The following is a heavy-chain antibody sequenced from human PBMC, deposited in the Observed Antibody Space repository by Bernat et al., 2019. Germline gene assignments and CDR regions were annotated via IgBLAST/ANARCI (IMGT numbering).Heavy chain of an antibody. CDR2: IKQDGSEK. CDR3: AREMSGYVEGDAFDI. J-gene: IGHJ3*02. Sequence: EVQLVESGGGLVQPGGSLRLSCAASGFTFSSYWMTWVRQAPGKGLEWVANIKQDGSEKYYVDSVKGRFTISRDNAKNSLYLQMNSLRAEETAVYYCAREMSGYVEGDAFDIWGQGTMVTVSS. CDR1: GFTFSSYW. D-gene: IGHD5-12*01. V-gene: IGHV3-7*03.